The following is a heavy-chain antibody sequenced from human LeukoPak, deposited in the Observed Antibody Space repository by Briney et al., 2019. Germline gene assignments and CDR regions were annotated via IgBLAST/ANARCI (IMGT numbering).Heavy chain of an antibody. J-gene: IGHJ4*02. D-gene: IGHD1-26*01. Sequence: GESLKISCKGSGYSFNSYWIGWVRQMPGKGLKWMGIIYPGDSDARYRPSLQGPVTISADKSISTAYLQWSSLKASDTAMYYCARRRDLYSGSYYPFDYWGQGTLVTVSS. CDR1: GYSFNSYW. V-gene: IGHV5-51*01. CDR3: ARRRDLYSGSYYPFDY. CDR2: IYPGDSDA.